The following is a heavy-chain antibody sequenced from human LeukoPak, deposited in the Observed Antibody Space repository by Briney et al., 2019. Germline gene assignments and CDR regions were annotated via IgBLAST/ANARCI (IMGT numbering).Heavy chain of an antibody. J-gene: IGHJ4*02. CDR1: GFTFSSYG. D-gene: IGHD2-2*03. CDR2: IRYDGSNK. V-gene: IGHV3-30*02. Sequence: GGSLRLSCAASGFTFSSYGMHWVRQAPGKGLEWVAFIRYDGSNKYYADSVKGRFTISRDNSKNTLYLRMNSLRAEDTAVYYCAKVGSGYCSSTSCPDYWGQGTLVTVSS. CDR3: AKVGSGYCSSTSCPDY.